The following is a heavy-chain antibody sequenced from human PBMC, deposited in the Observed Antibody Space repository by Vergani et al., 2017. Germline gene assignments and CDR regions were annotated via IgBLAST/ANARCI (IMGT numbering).Heavy chain of an antibody. CDR1: GYSISSGYY. J-gene: IGHJ4*02. CDR2: IYHSGST. D-gene: IGHD1-26*01. V-gene: IGHV4-38-2*01. Sequence: QLQLQESGPGLVKPSETLSLTCAVSGYSISSGYYWGWIRQPPGKGLEWIGSIYHSGSTYYNPSLKSRVTISVDTSKNQFSLKLSSVTAADTAVYYCARRGSYYPFDYWGQGTLVTVSS. CDR3: ARRGSYYPFDY.